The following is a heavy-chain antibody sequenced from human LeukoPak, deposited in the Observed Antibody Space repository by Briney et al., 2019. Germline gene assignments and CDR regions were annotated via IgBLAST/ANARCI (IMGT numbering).Heavy chain of an antibody. J-gene: IGHJ4*02. CDR2: IYPGDSGT. Sequence: GESLKISCKGSGYSFTSYWIGWVRQMPGKGLEWMGIIYPGDSGTRYSPSFQGQVTISADKSISTAYLQWSSLKASDTAMYYCARRPGGSRIAAAGIVDYWGQGTLVTVSS. CDR1: GYSFTSYW. CDR3: ARRPGGSRIAAAGIVDY. D-gene: IGHD6-13*01. V-gene: IGHV5-51*01.